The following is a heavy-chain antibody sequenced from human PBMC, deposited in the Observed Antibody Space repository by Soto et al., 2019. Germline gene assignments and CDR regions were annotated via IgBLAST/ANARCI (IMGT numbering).Heavy chain of an antibody. CDR3: ARTALGWFDP. CDR1: GGSISSYY. D-gene: IGHD2-21*02. Sequence: EVLSLTANDPGGSISSYYWSWIRQPPGKGLEWIGYIFYSGRSGSTNHNPSLKSRVTISVETSKNQFSLKLSSVTAADTDVYYCARTALGWFDPWGQGTLVTGSS. CDR2: IFYSGRSGST. V-gene: IGHV4-59*01. J-gene: IGHJ5*02.